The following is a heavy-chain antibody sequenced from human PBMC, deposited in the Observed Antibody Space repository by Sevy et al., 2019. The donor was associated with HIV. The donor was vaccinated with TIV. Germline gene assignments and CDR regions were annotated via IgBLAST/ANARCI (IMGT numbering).Heavy chain of an antibody. CDR1: GFIFSGYG. CDR2: ISGRGGST. D-gene: IGHD6-13*01. CDR3: SKDRITAARFQH. Sequence: GGSLRLSCAASGFIFSGYGMSWVRQAPGQGLEWISAISGRGGSTYYADSVKGRFTISRDNFRNRLYLQMNSLRAEDTAVYYCSKDRITAARFQHWGQGTLVTVSS. J-gene: IGHJ1*01. V-gene: IGHV3-23*01.